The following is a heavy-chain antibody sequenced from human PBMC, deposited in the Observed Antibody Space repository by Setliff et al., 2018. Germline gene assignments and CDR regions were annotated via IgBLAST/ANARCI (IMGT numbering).Heavy chain of an antibody. V-gene: IGHV1-18*04. CDR2: ISAYSGNT. J-gene: IGHJ4*02. CDR1: GYTFSNYG. D-gene: IGHD2-2*01. Sequence: RASVKVSCKASGYTFSNYGITWVRQAPGQGLEWMGWISAYSGNTKYALTLQGRVTMTTDPSTTTAYLELRSLTSDDTAVYYRSRLVRYCTTTTCQRASGGEFWGQGTLVTVSS. CDR3: SRLVRYCTTTTCQRASGGEF.